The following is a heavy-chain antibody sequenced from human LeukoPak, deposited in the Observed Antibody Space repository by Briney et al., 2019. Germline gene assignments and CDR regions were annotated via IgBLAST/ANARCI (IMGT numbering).Heavy chain of an antibody. J-gene: IGHJ4*02. CDR3: ARAIAAAGTALYN. Sequence: GGSLRLSCAASGFTFSSYGMHWVRQAPGKGLEWVAFIRYDGSNKYYADSVKGRFTISRDDSKNTLYLQMNSLRAGDTAVYYCARAIAAAGTALYNWGQGTLLTVSS. D-gene: IGHD6-13*01. CDR2: IRYDGSNK. CDR1: GFTFSSYG. V-gene: IGHV3-30*02.